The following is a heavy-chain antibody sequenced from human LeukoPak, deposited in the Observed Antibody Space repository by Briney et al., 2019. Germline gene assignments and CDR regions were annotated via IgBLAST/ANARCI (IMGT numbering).Heavy chain of an antibody. CDR1: GDSMRSPY. CDR3: ARVSFVMTRSFDY. Sequence: SETLSLTCTVSGDSMRSPYWSWIRQPPGKGLEWLGYVDYSGNTNYNPSLKSRVTMSVDTSKHQFSLKVDSVTAADTGVYYCARVSFVMTRSFDYWGQGTLVTVSS. V-gene: IGHV4-59*11. D-gene: IGHD2-21*02. CDR2: VDYSGNT. J-gene: IGHJ4*02.